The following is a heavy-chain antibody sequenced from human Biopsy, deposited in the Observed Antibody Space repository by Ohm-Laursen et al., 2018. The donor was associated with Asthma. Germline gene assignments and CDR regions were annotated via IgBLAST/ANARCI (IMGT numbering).Heavy chain of an antibody. CDR1: GYNFISFD. Sequence: ASVKVSCKASGYNFISFDIHWVRQAPGQRLEWMGWVNTGNGDTKYSQKFQGRVTITRDTSASTAYMELRSLRSEDTATYYCARTYYDFLTGQVKDVFGVWGQGAVVTVSS. V-gene: IGHV1-3*04. CDR2: VNTGNGDT. D-gene: IGHD3-9*01. CDR3: ARTYYDFLTGQVKDVFGV. J-gene: IGHJ3*01.